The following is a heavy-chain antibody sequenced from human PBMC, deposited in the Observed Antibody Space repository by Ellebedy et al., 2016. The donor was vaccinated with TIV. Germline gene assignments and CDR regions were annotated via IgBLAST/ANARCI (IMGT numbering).Heavy chain of an antibody. CDR3: TRDRVEDYNGMDV. CDR2: ITPMYGVP. D-gene: IGHD3-10*01. Sequence: AASVKVSCKASGGTFTTYSMSWVRPAPGRRLDWIGRITPMYGVPTYARRFQGRVSITVDRSTSTAYMELSGLRSEDTAVYDCTRDRVEDYNGMDVWGQGTTVTVSS. V-gene: IGHV1-69*04. CDR1: GGTFTTYS. J-gene: IGHJ6*02.